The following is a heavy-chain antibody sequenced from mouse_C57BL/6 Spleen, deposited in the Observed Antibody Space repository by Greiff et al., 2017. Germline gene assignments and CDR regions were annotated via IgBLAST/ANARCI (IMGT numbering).Heavy chain of an antibody. D-gene: IGHD1-1*01. CDR1: GYSITSGYY. V-gene: IGHV3-6*01. CDR3: AREYGSSYFDY. J-gene: IGHJ2*01. Sequence: EVKLVESGPGLVKPSQSLSLTCSVTGYSITSGYYWNWLRQFPGNKLEWMGYIIYDGSNNYNPSLKNRISITRDTSKNQFFLKLNSVTTEDTATYYCAREYGSSYFDYWDQGTTLTVSS. CDR2: IIYDGSN.